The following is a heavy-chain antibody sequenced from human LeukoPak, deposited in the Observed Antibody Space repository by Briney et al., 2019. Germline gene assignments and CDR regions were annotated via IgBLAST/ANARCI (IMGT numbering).Heavy chain of an antibody. V-gene: IGHV1-18*01. D-gene: IGHD3-22*01. Sequence: ASVKVSCKASGYTFTSYGISWVRRAPGQGLEWMGWISAYNGNTNYAQKLQGRVTMTTDTSTSTAYMELRSLRSDDTAVDYCARDPGYYDSSGLSRWVLPLDYWGQGTLVTVSS. CDR3: ARDPGYYDSSGLSRWVLPLDY. J-gene: IGHJ4*02. CDR2: ISAYNGNT. CDR1: GYTFTSYG.